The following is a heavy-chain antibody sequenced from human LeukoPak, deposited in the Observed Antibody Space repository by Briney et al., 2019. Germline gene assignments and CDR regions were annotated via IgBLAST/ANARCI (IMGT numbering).Heavy chain of an antibody. CDR1: GFTFSSYW. D-gene: IGHD6-13*01. J-gene: IGHJ4*02. CDR2: INSDGSST. Sequence: GGSLRLSCAAPGFTFSSYWMHRVRQAPGKGLVWVSRINSDGSSTSYADSVKGRFTISRDNAKNTLYLQMNSLRAEDTAVYYCATSHSSSWLSYWGQGTLVTVSS. CDR3: ATSHSSSWLSY. V-gene: IGHV3-74*01.